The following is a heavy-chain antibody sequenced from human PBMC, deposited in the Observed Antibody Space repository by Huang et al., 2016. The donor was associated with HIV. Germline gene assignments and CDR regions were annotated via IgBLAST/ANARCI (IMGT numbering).Heavy chain of an antibody. CDR3: AKDLVTYDSSGSV. J-gene: IGHJ4*02. V-gene: IGHV3-23*01. CDR1: GFSFSSSA. CDR2: VSNRASSR. Sequence: EVHLLESGGGLVQPGGCLRLSCAASGFSFSSSAMSWVRQAPGRVLGWVSTVSNRASSRHYSDSVRGRFTISRDNSKDTLYLQMNSLRAEDTALYYCAKDLVTYDSSGSVWGQGTLVTVSS. D-gene: IGHD3-22*01.